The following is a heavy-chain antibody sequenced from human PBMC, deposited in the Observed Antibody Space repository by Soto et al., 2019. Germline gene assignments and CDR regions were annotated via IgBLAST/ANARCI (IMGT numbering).Heavy chain of an antibody. CDR3: ARVSSGWFLGDYYYGMDV. CDR1: GDSVSSNSAA. D-gene: IGHD6-19*01. Sequence: PSQTLSLTCAISGDSVSSNSAAWSWIRQSPSRGLEWLGRTYYRSRWHTDYSVSVKSRISVNPDTSKNQFSLHLNSVTPEDTAAYYCARVSSGWFLGDYYYGMDVWGQGTTVTVSS. CDR2: TYYRSRWHT. V-gene: IGHV6-1*01. J-gene: IGHJ6*02.